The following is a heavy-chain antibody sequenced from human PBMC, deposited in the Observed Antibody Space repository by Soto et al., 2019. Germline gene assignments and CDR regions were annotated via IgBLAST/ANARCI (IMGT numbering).Heavy chain of an antibody. CDR2: ISNTGGTR. V-gene: IGHV3-48*02. Sequence: EVQLVESGGGLVQPGGSLRLSCAASGFTFSTYSMNWVRQAPGKGLEWVSYISNTGGTRYYADSVKGRITISRDNAKNSLYLQLTSLRQEDTAVYYWARDSSAAARRGGMDVWGQGITVTVSS. D-gene: IGHD6-6*01. CDR3: ARDSSAAARRGGMDV. J-gene: IGHJ6*02. CDR1: GFTFSTYS.